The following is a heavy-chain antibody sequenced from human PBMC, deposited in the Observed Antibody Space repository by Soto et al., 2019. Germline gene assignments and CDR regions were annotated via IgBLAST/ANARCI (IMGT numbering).Heavy chain of an antibody. CDR2: IYHSGST. CDR3: ARTPIAAAGYYYYYYMDV. D-gene: IGHD6-13*01. Sequence: QVQLQESGPGLVKPSGTLSLTCAVSSGSISSSNWWSWVRQPPGKGLEWIGEIYHSGSTNYNPSLKSRVTISVDKSKNQFSLKLSSVTAADTAVYYCARTPIAAAGYYYYYYMDVWGKGTTVTVSS. V-gene: IGHV4-4*02. CDR1: SGSISSSNW. J-gene: IGHJ6*03.